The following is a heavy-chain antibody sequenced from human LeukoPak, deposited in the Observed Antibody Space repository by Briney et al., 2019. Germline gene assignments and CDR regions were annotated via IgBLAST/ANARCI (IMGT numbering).Heavy chain of an antibody. CDR3: ARFYANEWELPH. D-gene: IGHD1-26*01. V-gene: IGHV3-30*19. CDR1: GFSFSSYG. CDR2: ISYDGSNK. Sequence: PGGSLRLSCAASGFSFSSYGMHWVRQAPGKGLEWVALISYDGSNKYYADSVKGRFTISRDNSKNTLYLQMNSLRAEDTAVYYCARFYANEWELPHWGQGTLVTVSS. J-gene: IGHJ4*02.